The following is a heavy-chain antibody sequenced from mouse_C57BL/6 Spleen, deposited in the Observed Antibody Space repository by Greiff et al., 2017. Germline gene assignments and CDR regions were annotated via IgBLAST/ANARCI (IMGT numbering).Heavy chain of an antibody. Sequence: QVQLQQSGAELVKPGASVKISCKASGYAFSSYWMNWVKQRPGKGLEWIGQIYPGDGDTTYNGKFKGKATLTADKSSSTAYMQLSSLTSEDSAVYFCARERGSRGDYAMDYWGQGTSVTVSS. CDR2: IYPGDGDT. V-gene: IGHV1-80*01. CDR3: ARERGSRGDYAMDY. J-gene: IGHJ4*01. CDR1: GYAFSSYW. D-gene: IGHD1-1*01.